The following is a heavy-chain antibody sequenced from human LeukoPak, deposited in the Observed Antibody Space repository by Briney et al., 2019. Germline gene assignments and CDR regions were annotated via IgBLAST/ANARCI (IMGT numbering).Heavy chain of an antibody. D-gene: IGHD1-26*01. CDR3: ASSLNSGSYFGYFDY. CDR2: MNPNSGNT. J-gene: IGHJ4*02. V-gene: IGHV1-8*03. Sequence: GASVKVSCKASGYTFTSYDINWVRQATGQGLEWMGWMNPNSGNTGYAQKFQGRVTITADKSTSTAYMELSSLRSEDTAVYYCASSLNSGSYFGYFDYWGQGTLVTVSS. CDR1: GYTFTSYD.